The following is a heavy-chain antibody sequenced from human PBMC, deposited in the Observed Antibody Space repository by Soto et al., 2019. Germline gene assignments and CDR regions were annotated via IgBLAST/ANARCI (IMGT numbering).Heavy chain of an antibody. CDR1: GLTFRSHW. V-gene: IGHV3-7*01. D-gene: IGHD2-2*01. CDR2: MNPDGSKK. Sequence: GGSLRLSCAVSGLTFRSHWMSWVRQAPGKGLEWVALMNPDGSKKFYVDSVKGRFTISRDNVKDSLYLQMDSLRAEDTAVYYCARGPAFGAMDYWGQGALVTVS. J-gene: IGHJ4*02. CDR3: ARGPAFGAMDY.